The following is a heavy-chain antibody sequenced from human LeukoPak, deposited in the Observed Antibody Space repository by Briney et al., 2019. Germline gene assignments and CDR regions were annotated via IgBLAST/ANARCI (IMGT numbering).Heavy chain of an antibody. CDR1: GGSISSGGYY. CDR3: ARVSYDFWSGYPNWFDP. J-gene: IGHJ5*02. CDR2: IYYSGST. Sequence: SETLSLTCTVSGGSISSGGYYWSWIRQHPGKGLEWIGYIYYSGSTYYNPSLKSRVTISVDTSKNQFSLKLSSVAAADTAVYYCARVSYDFWSGYPNWFDPWGQGTLVTVSS. V-gene: IGHV4-31*03. D-gene: IGHD3-3*01.